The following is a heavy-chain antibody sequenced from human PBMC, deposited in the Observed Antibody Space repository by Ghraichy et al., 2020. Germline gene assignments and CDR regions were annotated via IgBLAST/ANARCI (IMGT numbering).Heavy chain of an antibody. CDR3: TKTYYDILTASFDP. CDR2: IYYSGST. CDR1: GGSISSSNYY. J-gene: IGHJ5*02. D-gene: IGHD3-9*01. Sequence: SENLSLTCTVSGGSISSSNYYWGWIRQPPGKGLEWIGSIYYSGSTYYSPSLKHRVTISVDTSKNQFSLRLSSVTTADTAVYYCTKTYYDILTASFDPWGQGTLVTVSS. V-gene: IGHV4-39*01.